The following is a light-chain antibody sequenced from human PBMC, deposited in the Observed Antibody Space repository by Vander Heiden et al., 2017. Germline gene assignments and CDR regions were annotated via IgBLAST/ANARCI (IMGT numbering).Light chain of an antibody. Sequence: DIQMTQSPSSLSASVGDRVTITCRASQSISSLLNWYQQKPGKAPKLLIYAASSLQSGVPSRFSGSGSGTDFTLTISSLQPEDFATYYCQQSDSTPRTFGPGTKVDIK. J-gene: IGKJ3*01. CDR3: QQSDSTPRT. CDR2: AAS. V-gene: IGKV1-39*01. CDR1: QSISSL.